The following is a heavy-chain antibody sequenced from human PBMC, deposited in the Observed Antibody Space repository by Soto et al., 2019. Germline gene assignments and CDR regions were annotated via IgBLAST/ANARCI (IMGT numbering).Heavy chain of an antibody. CDR2: INHSGST. D-gene: IGHD6-13*01. Sequence: QVQLQQWGAGLLKPSETLSLTCAVYGGSFSGYYWSWIRQPPGKGLEWIGEINHSGSTNYNPSLTSRVTISVDTSKNQFSLKLSSVTAADTAVYYCARGGTGRGFIAAAAMKEYYFDYWGQGTLVTVSS. V-gene: IGHV4-34*01. CDR1: GGSFSGYY. J-gene: IGHJ4*02. CDR3: ARGGTGRGFIAAAAMKEYYFDY.